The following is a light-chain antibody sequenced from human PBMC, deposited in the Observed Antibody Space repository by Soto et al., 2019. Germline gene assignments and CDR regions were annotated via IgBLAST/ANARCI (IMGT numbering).Light chain of an antibody. V-gene: IGKV3-20*01. CDR2: GAS. CDR1: QSVSSY. CDR3: QQYSSPPRT. J-gene: IGKJ1*01. Sequence: EIVLTQSPGSLSLSPGERVTLSCRASQSVSSYLAWYQQKPGQAPGLLIYGASSRATGFPDRFSGSGSGTDFSLTISRLEPEDSAVYYCQQYSSPPRTFGQGTKVEIK.